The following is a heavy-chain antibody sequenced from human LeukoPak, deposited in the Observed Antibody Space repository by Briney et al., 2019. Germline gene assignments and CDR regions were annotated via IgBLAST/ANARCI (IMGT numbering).Heavy chain of an antibody. Sequence: GGSLRLSCAASGFTFSSYSMNWVRQAPGKGLEWVSSISSSSSYIYYADSVKGRFTTSRDNAKNSLYLQMNSLRAEDTAVYYCARDLKRRVYYDSSGSDDAFDIWGQGTMVTVSS. CDR3: ARDLKRRVYYDSSGSDDAFDI. D-gene: IGHD3-22*01. CDR1: GFTFSSYS. CDR2: ISSSSSYI. V-gene: IGHV3-21*01. J-gene: IGHJ3*02.